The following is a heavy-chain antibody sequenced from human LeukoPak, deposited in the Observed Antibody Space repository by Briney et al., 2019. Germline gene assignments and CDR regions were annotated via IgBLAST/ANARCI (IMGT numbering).Heavy chain of an antibody. J-gene: IGHJ4*02. CDR2: ISGSSSYM. Sequence: GRSLRLSCAASGFTFSSYTMNWVRQAPGKGLEWVSCISGSSSYMYYADSVKGRFTISRDNAKNSLYLQMNSLRAEDTAVYYCARAEYSDCWGQGTLVTVSS. V-gene: IGHV3-21*01. CDR3: ARAEYSDC. D-gene: IGHD2/OR15-2a*01. CDR1: GFTFSSYT.